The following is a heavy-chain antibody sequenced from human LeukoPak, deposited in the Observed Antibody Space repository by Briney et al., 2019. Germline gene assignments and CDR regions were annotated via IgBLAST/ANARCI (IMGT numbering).Heavy chain of an antibody. J-gene: IGHJ4*02. CDR1: GFTFSSYG. D-gene: IGHD2-2*01. CDR3: AKIVVPAAIGGYYFDY. V-gene: IGHV3-30*18. Sequence: PGGSLRLSCAASGFTFSSYGMHWVRQAPGKGLEWVAVISYDGSNKYYAASVKGRFTISRDNSKNTLYLQMNSLRAEDTAVYYCAKIVVPAAIGGYYFDYWGQGTLVTVSS. CDR2: ISYDGSNK.